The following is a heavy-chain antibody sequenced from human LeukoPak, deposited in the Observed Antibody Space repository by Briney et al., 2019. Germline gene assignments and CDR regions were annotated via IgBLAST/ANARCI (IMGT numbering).Heavy chain of an antibody. Sequence: SVKVSCRASGGTFSSYAISWVRQAPGQGLEWMGGIIPIFGTANYAQKFQGRVTITADESTSAAYMELSSLRSEDTAVYYCARAGYSGYDPFDYWGQGTLVTVSS. J-gene: IGHJ4*02. D-gene: IGHD5-12*01. CDR1: GGTFSSYA. CDR3: ARAGYSGYDPFDY. V-gene: IGHV1-69*01. CDR2: IIPIFGTA.